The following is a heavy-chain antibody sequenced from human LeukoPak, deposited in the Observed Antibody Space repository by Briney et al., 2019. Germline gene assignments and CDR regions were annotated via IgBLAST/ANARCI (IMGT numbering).Heavy chain of an antibody. J-gene: IGHJ4*02. D-gene: IGHD2-2*01. Sequence: KPSETLSLTCTVSGGSISSGGYYWSWIRQHPGKGLEWIGYIYYSGSTYYNPSLKSRVTISVDTSKNQFSLTLSSVTAAETAVYYCARVIYCSSTSCRGYFDYWGQGTLVTVSS. CDR3: ARVIYCSSTSCRGYFDY. CDR2: IYYSGST. V-gene: IGHV4-31*03. CDR1: GGSISSGGYY.